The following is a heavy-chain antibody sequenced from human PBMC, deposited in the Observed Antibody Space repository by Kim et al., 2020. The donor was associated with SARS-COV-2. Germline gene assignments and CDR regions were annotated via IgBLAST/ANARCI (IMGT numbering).Heavy chain of an antibody. CDR1: GFTFSSYW. Sequence: GGSLRLSCAASGFTFSSYWMSWVRQAPGKGLEWVANIKQDGSEKYYVDSVKGRFTISRDNAKNSLYLQMNSLRAEDTAVYYCARDSSSGRNYYYYYGMDVWGQGTTVTVSS. J-gene: IGHJ6*02. D-gene: IGHD3-22*01. CDR3: ARDSSSGRNYYYYYGMDV. CDR2: IKQDGSEK. V-gene: IGHV3-7*03.